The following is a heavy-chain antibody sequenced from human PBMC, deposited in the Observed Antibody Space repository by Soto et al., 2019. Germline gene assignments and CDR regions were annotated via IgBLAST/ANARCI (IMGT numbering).Heavy chain of an antibody. CDR2: ISGSAGST. CDR3: AKCAPIGGLYDYGFDY. CDR1: GFTFSNYA. V-gene: IGHV3-23*01. D-gene: IGHD5-12*01. Sequence: EVQLLESGGGLVQPGGSLRLSCAASGFTFSNYAMSWVRQAPGRGLQWVSTISGSAGSTYYADSVKGRFTISRDNSKNTVYMEMNSLRAEDSAVYYCAKCAPIGGLYDYGFDYRGQGTLVTVSS. J-gene: IGHJ4*02.